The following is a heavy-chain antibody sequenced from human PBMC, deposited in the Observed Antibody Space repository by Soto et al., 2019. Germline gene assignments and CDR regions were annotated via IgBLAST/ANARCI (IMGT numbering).Heavy chain of an antibody. J-gene: IGHJ4*02. D-gene: IGHD2-2*01. Sequence: SETLSLTCTVSGGSISSSSYYWGWIRQPPGKGLEWIGSIYYSGSTYYNPSLKSRVTIPVDTSKNQFSLKLSSVTAADTAVYYCARLMTIVVVPAYYFDYWGQGTLVTVSS. CDR3: ARLMTIVVVPAYYFDY. V-gene: IGHV4-39*01. CDR2: IYYSGST. CDR1: GGSISSSSYY.